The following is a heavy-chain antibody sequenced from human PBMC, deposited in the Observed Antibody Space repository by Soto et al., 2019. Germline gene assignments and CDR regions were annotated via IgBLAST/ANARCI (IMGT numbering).Heavy chain of an antibody. CDR2: IYNGGSP. CDR1: GDAISTAY. D-gene: IGHD3-3*01. V-gene: IGHV4-59*01. Sequence: QVQLQESGPGLVKPSETLSLTCTVSGDAISTAYWSWIRQPPGQRLEYIGFIYNGGSPNYNPSLESRGTLSPDTSKNQFSVKVISVSAADTAVYYCARGEWFLRGYGMDVWGLVTTGT. J-gene: IGHJ6*02. CDR3: ARGEWFLRGYGMDV.